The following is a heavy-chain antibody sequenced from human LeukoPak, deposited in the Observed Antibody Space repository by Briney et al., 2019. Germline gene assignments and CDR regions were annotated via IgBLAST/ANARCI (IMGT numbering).Heavy chain of an antibody. CDR1: GYTFTGYY. CDR3: ARVIGSGSYMGGDAFDI. CDR2: INPNSGGT. J-gene: IGHJ3*02. Sequence: GASVKVSCKASGYTFTGYYMHWVRQAPGQGLEWMGWINPNSGGTNYAQKFQGRVTMTRDTSISTAYMELSRLRSDDTAVYYCARVIGSGSYMGGDAFDIWGQGTMVTVSS. V-gene: IGHV1-2*02. D-gene: IGHD3-10*01.